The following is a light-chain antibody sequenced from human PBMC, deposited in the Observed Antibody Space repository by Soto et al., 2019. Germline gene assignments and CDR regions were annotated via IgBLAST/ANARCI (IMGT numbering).Light chain of an antibody. CDR2: GNN. Sequence: QSVLTQPPSVSGAPGQRVTISCTGSSSNIGTPYDVHWFQQLPGTAPKLLIYGNNNRPSGVPDRFSGSRSGTSASLAITGLQAEDEADYYCQSYDSSLSGPVFGGGTKLTVL. V-gene: IGLV1-40*01. CDR3: QSYDSSLSGPV. J-gene: IGLJ2*01. CDR1: SSNIGTPYD.